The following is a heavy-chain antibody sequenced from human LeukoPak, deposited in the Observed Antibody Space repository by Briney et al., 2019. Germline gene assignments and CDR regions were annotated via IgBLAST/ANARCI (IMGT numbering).Heavy chain of an antibody. J-gene: IGHJ4*02. CDR3: ASFSGELSSGWYS. CDR2: IWYDGSNK. Sequence: GRSLRLSCAASGFTFSSYGMHWVRQAPGKGLEWVAVIWYDGSNKYYADSVKGRFTISRDNSKNTLYLQMNSLRAEDTAVYYCASFSGELSSGWYSWGQGTLVTVSS. CDR1: GFTFSSYG. V-gene: IGHV3-33*01. D-gene: IGHD6-19*01.